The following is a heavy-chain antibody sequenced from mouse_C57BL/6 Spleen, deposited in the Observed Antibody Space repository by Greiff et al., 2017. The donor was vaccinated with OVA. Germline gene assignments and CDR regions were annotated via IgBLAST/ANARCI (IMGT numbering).Heavy chain of an antibody. CDR3: ARQGTTVVANAMDY. Sequence: EVKLMESGGGLVQPGGSLKLSCAASGFTFSDYYMYWVRQTPEKRLEWVASISNVGVGTYYPATVKGQFTISRDNAKNTLYLQMRRLKSEDTAMYYCARQGTTVVANAMDYWGQGTSVTVSS. J-gene: IGHJ4*01. V-gene: IGHV5-12*01. CDR2: ISNVGVGT. D-gene: IGHD1-1*01. CDR1: GFTFSDYY.